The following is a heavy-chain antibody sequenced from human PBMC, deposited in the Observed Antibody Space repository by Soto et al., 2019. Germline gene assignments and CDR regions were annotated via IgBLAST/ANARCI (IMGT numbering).Heavy chain of an antibody. CDR1: GGSINSGGYY. CDR3: ARAQTIFGIITVFDY. V-gene: IGHV4-31*03. Sequence: SETLSLTCTVPGGSINSGGYYWSWIRQHPGKGLEWIGYIYYSGSTYYNPSLKSRVTISIDTSKNQFSLKLSSVTAADTAVYYCARAQTIFGIITVFDYWGQGTLVTVSS. J-gene: IGHJ4*02. D-gene: IGHD3-3*01. CDR2: IYYSGST.